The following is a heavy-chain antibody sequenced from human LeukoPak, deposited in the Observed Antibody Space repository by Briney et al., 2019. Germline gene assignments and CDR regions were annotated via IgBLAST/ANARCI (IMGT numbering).Heavy chain of an antibody. Sequence: PSENLSLTCAVSGGSISSGGYSWSWIRQPPGKGLEWIGYIYHSGSTYYNPSLKSRVTISVDRSKNQFSLKLSSVTAADTAVYYCARGSSSGYSGYFDYWGQGTLVTVSS. D-gene: IGHD3-22*01. CDR3: ARGSSSGYSGYFDY. CDR2: IYHSGST. CDR1: GGSISSGGYS. V-gene: IGHV4-30-2*01. J-gene: IGHJ4*02.